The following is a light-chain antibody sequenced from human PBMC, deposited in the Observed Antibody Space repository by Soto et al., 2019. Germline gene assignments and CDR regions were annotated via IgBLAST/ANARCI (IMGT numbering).Light chain of an antibody. CDR1: QSVSSSY. V-gene: IGKV3-20*01. J-gene: IGKJ4*01. CDR3: QQYGSSPPTLT. Sequence: EIVLTQSPGTLSLSPGERATLSCRASQSVSSSYLAWYQHKPGQAPRLLIYGASSRATGIPDRFSGSGSGTDFTLTIIRLEPEDFAVYYCQQYGSSPPTLTFGGGTKVEVK. CDR2: GAS.